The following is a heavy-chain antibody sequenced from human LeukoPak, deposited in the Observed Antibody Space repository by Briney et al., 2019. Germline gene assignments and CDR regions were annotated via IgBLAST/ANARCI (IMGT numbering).Heavy chain of an antibody. D-gene: IGHD6-13*01. CDR2: MYYSGST. Sequence: SETLSLTCTVSGGSISSSSYYWGWICQPPGKGLEWIGNMYYSGSTYYNPSLKSRVTISVDTSKNQFSLKLSSVTAADTAVYYCAIAAAGPSFDIWGQGTMVTVSS. CDR1: GGSISSSSYY. CDR3: AIAAAGPSFDI. V-gene: IGHV4-39*01. J-gene: IGHJ3*02.